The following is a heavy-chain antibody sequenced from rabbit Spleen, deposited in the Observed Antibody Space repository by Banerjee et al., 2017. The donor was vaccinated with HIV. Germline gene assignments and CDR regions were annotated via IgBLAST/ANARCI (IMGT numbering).Heavy chain of an antibody. CDR2: IVPIFGFT. CDR1: GFDFSTYS. Sequence: QLVESGGGLVQPGGSLKLSCKASGFDFSTYSMSWVRQAPGKGLEWIGYIVPIFGFTYYANWVNGRFTISSHNAQNTLYLQLNSLTAADTATYFCARARDTYDDVGDYARLDLWGPGTLVTVS. J-gene: IGHJ3*01. V-gene: IGHV1S7*01. D-gene: IGHD2-1*01. CDR3: ARARDTYDDVGDYARLDL.